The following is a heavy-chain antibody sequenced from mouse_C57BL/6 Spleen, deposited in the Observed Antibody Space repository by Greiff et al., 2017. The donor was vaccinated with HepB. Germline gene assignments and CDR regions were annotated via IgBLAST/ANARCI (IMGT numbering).Heavy chain of an antibody. CDR1: GYTFTSYW. CDR2: INPSSGYT. CDR3: ARNDGYYIRSFDY. V-gene: IGHV1-7*01. J-gene: IGHJ2*01. D-gene: IGHD2-3*01. Sequence: QVQLQQSGAELAKPGASVKLSCKASGYTFTSYWMHWVKQRPGQGLEWIGYINPSSGYTKYNQKFKDKVTLTADKSSSTAYMQLSSLTYEDSAVYYCARNDGYYIRSFDYWGQGTTLTVSS.